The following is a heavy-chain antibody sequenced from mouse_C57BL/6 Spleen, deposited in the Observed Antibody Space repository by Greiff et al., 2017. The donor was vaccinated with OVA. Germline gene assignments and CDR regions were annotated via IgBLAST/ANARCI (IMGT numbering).Heavy chain of an antibody. Sequence: EVKVEESGGGLVKPGGSLKLSCAASGFTFSDYGMHWVRQAPEKGLEWVAYISSGSSTIYYADTVKGRFTVSRDNAKNTLFLQMTSLRSEDTAMYYCARGLRYCDVWGTGTTVTVSS. J-gene: IGHJ1*03. CDR3: ARGLRYCDV. D-gene: IGHD2-13*01. CDR2: ISSGSSTI. CDR1: GFTFSDYG. V-gene: IGHV5-17*01.